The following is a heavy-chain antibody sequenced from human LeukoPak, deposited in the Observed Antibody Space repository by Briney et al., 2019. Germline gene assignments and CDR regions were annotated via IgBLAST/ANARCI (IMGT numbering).Heavy chain of an antibody. D-gene: IGHD6-19*01. CDR1: GYTFTSYD. Sequence: GASVKVSCKASGYTFTSYDINWVRQATGQGLEWMGWMNPNSGNTGYAQKFRGRVTMTRNTSISTAYMELSSLRSEDTAVYYCARGVAGSPPFDYWGQGTLVTVSS. J-gene: IGHJ4*02. CDR2: MNPNSGNT. CDR3: ARGVAGSPPFDY. V-gene: IGHV1-8*01.